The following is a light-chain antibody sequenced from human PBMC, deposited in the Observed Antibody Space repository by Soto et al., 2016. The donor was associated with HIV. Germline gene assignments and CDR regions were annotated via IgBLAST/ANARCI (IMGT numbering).Light chain of an antibody. CDR1: NIGSKS. CDR2: DDS. Sequence: SYVLTQSPSVSVAPGKTARIACGGNNIGSKSVHWYQQKPGQAPVLVVYDDSDRPPGIPERFSGSNSGNSATLTISRVEAGDEADYYCQVWDSGTEDVVFGGGTKLTVL. CDR3: QVWDSGTEDVV. V-gene: IGLV3-21*03. J-gene: IGLJ2*01.